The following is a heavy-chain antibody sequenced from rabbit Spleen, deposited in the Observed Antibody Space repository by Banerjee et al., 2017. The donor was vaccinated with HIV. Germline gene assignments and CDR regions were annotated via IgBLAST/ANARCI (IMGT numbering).Heavy chain of an antibody. Sequence: QSLEESGGDLVKPGASLTLTCTASGFSFSSSYYMCWVRQAPGKGLEWISCIAGSSGGFTYSATWAKGRFTCSKTSSTTVTLQMTSLTVADTATYFCARDTGSSFSSYGMDLWGPGTLVTVS. CDR1: GFSFSSSYY. D-gene: IGHD8-1*01. V-gene: IGHV1S40*01. CDR2: IAGSSGGFT. J-gene: IGHJ6*01. CDR3: ARDTGSSFSSYGMDL.